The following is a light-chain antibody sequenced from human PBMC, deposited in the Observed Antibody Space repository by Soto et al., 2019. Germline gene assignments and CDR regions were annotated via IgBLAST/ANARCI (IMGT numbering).Light chain of an antibody. CDR1: SSDVGSYNL. CDR2: EVS. V-gene: IGLV2-23*02. Sequence: QSVVKQPASVCGSPGQSINISCTGTSSDVGSYNLVSWYQQHPGKAPKLMIYEVSKRPSGVSNRFSGSKSGNTASLTISGLQAEDEADYYCCSYAGSSTYVFGTGTKVTV. J-gene: IGLJ1*01. CDR3: CSYAGSSTYV.